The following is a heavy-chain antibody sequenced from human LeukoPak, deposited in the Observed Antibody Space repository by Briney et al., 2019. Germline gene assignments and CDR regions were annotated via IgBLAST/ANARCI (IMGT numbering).Heavy chain of an antibody. CDR3: AGDRNSDWYSPLDY. CDR2: ITATGDTA. D-gene: IGHD6-19*01. CDR1: GFTFTKCA. J-gene: IGHJ4*02. Sequence: GGSLRLSCVASGFTFTKCAMSWIRQAPGKGLEWVAIITATGDTAYCADSVKGRFTISRDNSRNTVYMQMDSLRAEDTAIYYCAGDRNSDWYSPLDYWGQGSQVTASP. V-gene: IGHV3-23*01.